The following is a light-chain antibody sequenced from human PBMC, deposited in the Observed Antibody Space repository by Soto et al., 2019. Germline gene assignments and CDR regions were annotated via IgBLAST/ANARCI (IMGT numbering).Light chain of an antibody. J-gene: IGKJ5*01. CDR3: QQRSKWPS. V-gene: IGKV3-11*01. CDR2: DAS. CDR1: QSVSSY. Sequence: EIVLTQSPATLYLSPGERVTLSCRASQSVSSYLAWYQQKPGQAPRLLIYDASNRATGIPARFSGGGSGTDFTLTISSLEPEDFAVYYCQQRSKWPSFGQGTRLGIK.